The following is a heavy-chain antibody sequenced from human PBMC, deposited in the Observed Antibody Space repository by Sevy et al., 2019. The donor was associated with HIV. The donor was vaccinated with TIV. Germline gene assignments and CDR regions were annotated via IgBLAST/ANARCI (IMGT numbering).Heavy chain of an antibody. D-gene: IGHD3-10*01. CDR2: IYYSGST. J-gene: IGHJ4*02. Sequence: SETLSLTCTVSGGSISSGGYYWSWIRQHRGKGLEWIGYIYYSGSTYYNPSLKSRVTISVDTSKNQFSLKLSSVTAADTAVYYCASIFKEGYGSGNPSVGDYWGQRTLVTVSS. CDR1: GGSISSGGYY. V-gene: IGHV4-31*03. CDR3: ASIFKEGYGSGNPSVGDY.